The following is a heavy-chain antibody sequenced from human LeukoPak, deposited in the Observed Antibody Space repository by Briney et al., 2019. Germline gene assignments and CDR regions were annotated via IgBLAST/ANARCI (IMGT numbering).Heavy chain of an antibody. Sequence: KPGESLKISCKGSGYSFTSYWIGWVRQMPGKGLEWMGIIYPRDTDTRYSPSFQGQGTISADKSISTAYLPWSRLKASDTAMYYCARLPRGKAAARETPWFDPWGQGTLVTVSS. CDR2: IYPRDTDT. J-gene: IGHJ5*02. D-gene: IGHD6-13*01. V-gene: IGHV5-51*03. CDR3: ARLPRGKAAARETPWFDP. CDR1: GYSFTSYW.